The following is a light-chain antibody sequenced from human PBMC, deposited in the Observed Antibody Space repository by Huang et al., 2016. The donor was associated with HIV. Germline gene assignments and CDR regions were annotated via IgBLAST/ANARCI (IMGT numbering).Light chain of an antibody. CDR1: QSVSSTF. J-gene: IGKJ2*01. Sequence: EIVLTQSPGTLSLSPGERATLSCRASQSVSSTFLAWYPQKPGQAPRLLIYGASNRATGIPDRFSGSGSGTDFTLTISRLEPEDFAVYHCQQYDSSPMYTFGQGTKLEIK. CDR3: QQYDSSPMYT. V-gene: IGKV3-20*01. CDR2: GAS.